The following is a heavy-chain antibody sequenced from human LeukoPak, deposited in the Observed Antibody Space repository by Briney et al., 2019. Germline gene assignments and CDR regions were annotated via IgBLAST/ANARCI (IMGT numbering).Heavy chain of an antibody. Sequence: PGGSLRLSCAASGFTFSSYSMNWVRQAPGKGLEWVSSISSSSSYIYYADSVKGRFTISRDNAKNSLYLQMNSLRAEDTALYYCAKDVYSSGWYYFDYWGQGTLVTVSS. CDR1: GFTFSSYS. D-gene: IGHD6-19*01. V-gene: IGHV3-21*04. J-gene: IGHJ4*02. CDR3: AKDVYSSGWYYFDY. CDR2: ISSSSSYI.